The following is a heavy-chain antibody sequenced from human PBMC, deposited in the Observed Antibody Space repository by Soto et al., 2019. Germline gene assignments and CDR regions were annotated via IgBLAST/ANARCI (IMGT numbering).Heavy chain of an antibody. CDR2: IYYSGST. V-gene: IGHV4-31*03. CDR1: GGSISSGGYY. CDR3: TRERWNYVDD. Sequence: SETLSLTCTVSGGSISSGGYYWSWIRQHPGKGLEWIGYIYYSGSTYYNPSLKSRVTISVDTSKNQFSPKLSSVTAADTAVYYCTRERWNYVDDWGQGTLVTVSS. D-gene: IGHD1-7*01. J-gene: IGHJ4*02.